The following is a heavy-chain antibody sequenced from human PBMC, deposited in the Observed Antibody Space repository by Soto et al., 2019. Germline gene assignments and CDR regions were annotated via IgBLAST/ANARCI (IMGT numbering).Heavy chain of an antibody. CDR2: INHSGST. CDR1: GGSFSGYY. D-gene: IGHD5-18*01. V-gene: IGHV4-34*01. J-gene: IGHJ4*02. CDR3: ARGQLWLKYIDY. Sequence: SETLSLTCAVYGGSFSGYYWSWIRQPPGKGLEWIGEINHSGSTNYNPSLKSRVTISVDTSKNQFSLKLSSVTAADTAVYYCARGQLWLKYIDYWGQGTLVTVST.